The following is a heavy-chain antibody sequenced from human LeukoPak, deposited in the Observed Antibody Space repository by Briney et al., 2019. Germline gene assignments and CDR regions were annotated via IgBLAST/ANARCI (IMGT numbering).Heavy chain of an antibody. CDR2: ISSSSSYI. J-gene: IGHJ2*01. CDR1: GFTFSSYS. CDR3: ARQRSYYYGSGQEGYFDL. Sequence: PGGSLRLSCAASGFTFSSYSMNWVRQAPGKGLEWVSSISSSSSYIYYADSVKGRFTISRDNAKNSLYLQMNSLRAEDTAVYYCARQRSYYYGSGQEGYFDLWGRGTLVTVSS. D-gene: IGHD3-10*01. V-gene: IGHV3-21*01.